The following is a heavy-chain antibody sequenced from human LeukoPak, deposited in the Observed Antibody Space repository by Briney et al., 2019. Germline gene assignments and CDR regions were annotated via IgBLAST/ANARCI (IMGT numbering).Heavy chain of an antibody. CDR3: ARGEAVAGNWFDP. J-gene: IGHJ5*02. V-gene: IGHV3-74*01. Sequence: GGSLRLSCAASGFTFSSYWMHWVRQASGKGLVWVSRINSDGSSTSYADSVKGRFTISRDNAKNTLYLQMNSLRAEDTAVYYCARGEAVAGNWFDPWGQGTLVTVSS. D-gene: IGHD6-19*01. CDR2: INSDGSST. CDR1: GFTFSSYW.